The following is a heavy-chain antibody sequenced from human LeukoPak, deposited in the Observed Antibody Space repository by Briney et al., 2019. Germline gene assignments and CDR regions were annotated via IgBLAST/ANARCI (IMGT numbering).Heavy chain of an antibody. D-gene: IGHD3-22*01. CDR3: ARRSSGRDY. Sequence: PGGSLRLSCAASGFTFSGSPILWVRQASGKGLEWVGRIRSKADNYATAYAASVQGRCTISRDNSKNTLYLQMNSLRAEDTAVYYCARRSSGRDYWGQGTLVTVSS. CDR1: GFTFSGSP. V-gene: IGHV3-73*01. J-gene: IGHJ4*02. CDR2: IRSKADNYAT.